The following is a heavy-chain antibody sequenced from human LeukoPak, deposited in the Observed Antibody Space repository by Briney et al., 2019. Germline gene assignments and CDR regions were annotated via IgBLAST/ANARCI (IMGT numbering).Heavy chain of an antibody. CDR3: AGNTSSSPWFDP. CDR1: GGSISSSSYY. D-gene: IGHD6-6*01. CDR2: IYYSGST. J-gene: IGHJ5*02. V-gene: IGHV4-39*01. Sequence: SETLSLTCTVSGGSISSSSYYWGWIRQPPGKGLERIGSIYYSGSTYYNPSLKSRVTISVDTSRNQFSLEVTSMTAADTAVYYCAGNTSSSPWFDPWGQGTLVTVSS.